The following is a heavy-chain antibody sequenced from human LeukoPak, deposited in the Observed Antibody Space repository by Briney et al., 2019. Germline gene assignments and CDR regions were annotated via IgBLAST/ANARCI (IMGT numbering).Heavy chain of an antibody. J-gene: IGHJ5*02. CDR1: GYTFTSYA. CDR2: INTNTGNP. V-gene: IGHV7-4-1*02. D-gene: IGHD3-9*01. CDR3: ARDRIPDYDISPAGWFDP. Sequence: ASVKVSCKASGYTFTSYAMNWVRQATGQGLEWMGWINTNTGNPTYAQGFTGRFVFSLDTSVSTAYLQISSLKAEDTAVYYCARDRIPDYDISPAGWFDPWGQGTLVTVSS.